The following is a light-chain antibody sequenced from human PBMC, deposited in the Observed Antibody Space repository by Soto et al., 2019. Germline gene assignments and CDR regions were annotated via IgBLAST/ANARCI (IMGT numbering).Light chain of an antibody. Sequence: DIQMTQSPSSLSASVGDRVTITCRASQAINTWLNWYQQKPGKAPKLLFYAASTLQSGVSSRFSGSGSGTDFTLTISNLQPEDFATYYCQQSFGTATFGGGTKVDI. V-gene: IGKV1-39*01. CDR3: QQSFGTAT. CDR1: QAINTW. J-gene: IGKJ4*01. CDR2: AAS.